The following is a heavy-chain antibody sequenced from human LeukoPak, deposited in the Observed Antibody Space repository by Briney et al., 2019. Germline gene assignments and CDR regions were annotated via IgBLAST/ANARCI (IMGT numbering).Heavy chain of an antibody. Sequence: GGSLRLSCAASGFTFDDYGMSWVRQAPGKGLEGVSGINWNGGSTAYADSVKGRFTISGDNAKNSLYLQMNSLRAEDTAFYYCARDLWGSSSSQLATFDYWGQGTLVTVSS. D-gene: IGHD6-6*01. CDR2: INWNGGST. J-gene: IGHJ4*02. CDR1: GFTFDDYG. CDR3: ARDLWGSSSSQLATFDY. V-gene: IGHV3-20*04.